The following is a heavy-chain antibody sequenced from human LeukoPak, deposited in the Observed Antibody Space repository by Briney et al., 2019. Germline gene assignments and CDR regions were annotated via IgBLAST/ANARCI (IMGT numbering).Heavy chain of an antibody. CDR3: ANAYSSGWSDYYYYYGMDV. J-gene: IGHJ6*02. D-gene: IGHD6-19*01. Sequence: GGSLRLSCAASGFTFSSYGMHWVRQAPGKGLEWVAVISYDGSNKYYADSVKGRFTISRDNSKNTLYLQMNSLRAEDTAVYYCANAYSSGWSDYYYYYGMDVWGQGTTVTVS. CDR2: ISYDGSNK. V-gene: IGHV3-30*18. CDR1: GFTFSSYG.